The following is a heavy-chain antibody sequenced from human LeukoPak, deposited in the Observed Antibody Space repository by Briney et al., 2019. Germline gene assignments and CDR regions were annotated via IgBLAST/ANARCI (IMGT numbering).Heavy chain of an antibody. CDR1: GFTFSSYA. J-gene: IGHJ3*02. Sequence: PGRSLRLSCAASGFTFSSYAMHWVRQAPGKGLEWVAVISYDGSNKYYADSVKGRFTISRDNSKNTLYLQMNSLRAEDTAVYYCARDSSGWSFDIWGQGTMVTVSS. D-gene: IGHD6-19*01. V-gene: IGHV3-30-3*01. CDR3: ARDSSGWSFDI. CDR2: ISYDGSNK.